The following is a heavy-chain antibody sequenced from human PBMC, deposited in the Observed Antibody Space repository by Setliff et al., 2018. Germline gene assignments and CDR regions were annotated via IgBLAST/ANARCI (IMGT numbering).Heavy chain of an antibody. V-gene: IGHV4-34*01. CDR2: INPSGTA. CDR3: VRESRSTWYRRDF. D-gene: IGHD6-13*01. CDR1: GGPFSDYY. J-gene: IGHJ4*02. Sequence: KPSETLSLTCTFYGGPFSDYYWGWVRQTPGKGLEWIAEINPSGTAYYNPSLQSRVAISVDTSKNYFSLDVNSVTAADTAVYYCVRESRSTWYRRDFWGQGTLVTVSS.